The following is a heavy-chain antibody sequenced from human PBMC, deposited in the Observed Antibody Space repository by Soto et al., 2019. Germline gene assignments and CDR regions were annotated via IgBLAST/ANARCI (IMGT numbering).Heavy chain of an antibody. V-gene: IGHV3-23*01. CDR3: VRKYPGTRPFDY. CDR2: IGTDGNT. D-gene: IGHD2-2*01. J-gene: IGHJ4*01. Sequence: GGSLRLSCAASGFTLNSYAMNWVRQAPGKGLAWVSAIGTDGNTYYANSVKGRFTISRDNSRTTLYLQMNRLRVEDTALYYCVRKYPGTRPFDYWGQGTRVTVSS. CDR1: GFTLNSYA.